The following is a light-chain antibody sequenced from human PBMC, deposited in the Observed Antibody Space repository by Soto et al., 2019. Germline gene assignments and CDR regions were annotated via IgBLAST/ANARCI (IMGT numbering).Light chain of an antibody. CDR2: RAS. Sequence: EIVMTQSPATLSVSPGGRATLSCRASQSVRSYLAWYQQRPGQPPRLLIYRASTRATNIPARFSGSGSGTEFSLTISSLQSADFAVYYCQQYSTWPPRYTFGQGTKLEI. CDR1: QSVRSY. J-gene: IGKJ2*01. V-gene: IGKV3-15*01. CDR3: QQYSTWPPRYT.